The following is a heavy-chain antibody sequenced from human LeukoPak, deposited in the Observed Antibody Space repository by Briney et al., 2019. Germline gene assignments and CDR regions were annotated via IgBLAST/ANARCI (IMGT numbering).Heavy chain of an antibody. CDR1: GFTFSSYS. J-gene: IGHJ6*02. CDR3: ARRGTGHGMDV. Sequence: GGSLRLSCAASGFTFSSYSMNWVRQAPGKGLVWVSRINNDGSSASYVDSVKGRFTISRDNAKNTLFLQMNSLRAEDTAVYYCARRGTGHGMDVWGQGTTVIVSS. CDR2: INNDGSSA. D-gene: IGHD1-1*01. V-gene: IGHV3-74*01.